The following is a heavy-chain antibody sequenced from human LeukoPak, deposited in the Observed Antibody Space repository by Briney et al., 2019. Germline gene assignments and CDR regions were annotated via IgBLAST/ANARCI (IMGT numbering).Heavy chain of an antibody. CDR2: IYTSGST. J-gene: IGHJ4*02. CDR1: GGSISSYS. V-gene: IGHV4-4*07. D-gene: IGHD6-19*01. Sequence: PSETLSLTCTVSGGSISSYSWSWIRQPAGKGLEWIGRIYTSGSTNYNPSLKSRVTMSVDTSKNQFSLKLSSVTAADTAVYYCARDSSGWSSGYYFDYWGQGTLVTVSS. CDR3: ARDSSGWSSGYYFDY.